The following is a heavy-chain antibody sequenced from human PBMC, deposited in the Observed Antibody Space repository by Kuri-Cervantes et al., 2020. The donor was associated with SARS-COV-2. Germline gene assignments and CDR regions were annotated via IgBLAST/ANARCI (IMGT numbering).Heavy chain of an antibody. V-gene: IGHV3-30-3*01. CDR1: GFTFSSYA. J-gene: IGHJ5*02. CDR3: ARDAWAQKTTVNWFDP. Sequence: LSLTCAASGFTFSSYAMHWVRQAPGKGLEWVAVISYDGSNKYYADSVKGRFTISRDNSKNTLYLQMNSLRAEDTAVCYCARDAWAQKTTVNWFDPWGQGTLVTVSS. CDR2: ISYDGSNK. D-gene: IGHD4-11*01.